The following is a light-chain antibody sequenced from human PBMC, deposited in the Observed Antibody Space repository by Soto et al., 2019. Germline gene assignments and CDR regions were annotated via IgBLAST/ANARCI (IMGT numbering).Light chain of an antibody. CDR1: SSDVGGYNY. CDR3: SSYTSRSTLVV. CDR2: DVS. J-gene: IGLJ2*01. Sequence: QSVLTQPASVSGSPGQSITISCTGTSSDVGGYNYVSWYQQHPGKAPKLMIYDVSNRPSGVSNRFSGSKSGNTASLNISGLQAEDEADYYCSSYTSRSTLVVFGGGTKLTVL. V-gene: IGLV2-14*01.